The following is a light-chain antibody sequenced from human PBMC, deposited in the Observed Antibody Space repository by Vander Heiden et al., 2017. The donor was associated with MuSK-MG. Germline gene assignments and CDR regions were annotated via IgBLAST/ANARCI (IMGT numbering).Light chain of an antibody. V-gene: IGLV1-40*01. CDR3: QSYDSRLSAVV. CDR1: SSNIGAGYD. Sequence: QSVLTQPPSVSGAPGPRVTISCTGSSSNIGAGYDVHWYQHLPGTAPKLLIYGNSNRPSGVPDRFSGSKSGTSGSLAITGLQAEDEADYYCQSYDSRLSAVVFGGGTKLTVL. J-gene: IGLJ2*01. CDR2: GNS.